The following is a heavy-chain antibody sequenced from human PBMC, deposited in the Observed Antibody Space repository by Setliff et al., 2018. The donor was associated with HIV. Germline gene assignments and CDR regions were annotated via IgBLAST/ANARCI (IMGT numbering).Heavy chain of an antibody. J-gene: IGHJ4*02. CDR1: GGTFSTYG. CDR3: TRGRGIIGALVY. D-gene: IGHD2-21*01. CDR2: IIPLFDTS. Sequence: SVKVSCKASGGTFSTYGLSWVRQAPGQGLEWMGGIIPLFDTSNYAQKFQGRVTITADESTSTAYMELSSLTSEDSAVYYCTRGRGIIGALVYWGQGTLVTVSS. V-gene: IGHV1-69*13.